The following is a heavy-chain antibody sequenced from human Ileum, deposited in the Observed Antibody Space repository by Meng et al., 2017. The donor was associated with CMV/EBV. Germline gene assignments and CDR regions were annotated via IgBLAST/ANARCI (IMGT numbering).Heavy chain of an antibody. CDR3: AIRGGGNYPFYFDS. V-gene: IGHV4-34*01. CDR2: IHHNGRT. D-gene: IGHD1-1*01. CDR1: GASFHDIY. J-gene: IGHJ4*02. Sequence: AVSGASFHDIYWGWVRQSPGKGLEWIGEIHHNGRTNYNPSLKSRVTISLHTSANQFSLKLTSVEAADTAVYYCAIRGGGNYPFYFDSWSQGTLVTVSS.